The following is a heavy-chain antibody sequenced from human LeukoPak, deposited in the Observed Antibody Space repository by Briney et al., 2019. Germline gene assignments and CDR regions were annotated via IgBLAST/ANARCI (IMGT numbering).Heavy chain of an antibody. CDR2: ISRSPSST. Sequence: GRSLRLSCAASGFTFTDYYMNWFRQAPGKGLEWVSYISRSPSSTNYAHSVKGRFTISRDNAKNSLYLQMNSLKTEDTAVYYCTTDYGSDMSWGQGTLVTVSS. CDR1: GFTFTDYY. V-gene: IGHV3-11*03. CDR3: TTDYGSDMS. D-gene: IGHD3-10*01. J-gene: IGHJ5*02.